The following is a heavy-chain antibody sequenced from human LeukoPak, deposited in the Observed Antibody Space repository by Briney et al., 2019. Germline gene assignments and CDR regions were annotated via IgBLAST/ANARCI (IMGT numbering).Heavy chain of an antibody. Sequence: SETLSLTCTVSGGSISSYYWSWIRQPAGKGLEWIGRIYTSGSTNYNPSLKSRVTMSVDTSKNQFSLKLSSVTAADTAVYYCARWGLWFGGDNWFDPWGQGTLVTVSS. CDR3: ARWGLWFGGDNWFDP. J-gene: IGHJ5*02. V-gene: IGHV4-4*07. CDR2: IYTSGST. D-gene: IGHD3-10*01. CDR1: GGSISSYY.